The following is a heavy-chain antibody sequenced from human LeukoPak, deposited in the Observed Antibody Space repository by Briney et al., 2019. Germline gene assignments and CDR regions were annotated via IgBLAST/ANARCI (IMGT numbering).Heavy chain of an antibody. Sequence: PGGSLRLSCAASGFTFSSYAMSWVRQAPGKGLEWVANIKQDGSEKYYVDSVKGRFTISRDNAKNSLYLQMNSLRAEDTAVYYCARSWTYYDFWSGFAFDIWGQGTMVTVSS. CDR1: GFTFSSYA. CDR2: IKQDGSEK. V-gene: IGHV3-7*01. CDR3: ARSWTYYDFWSGFAFDI. D-gene: IGHD3-3*01. J-gene: IGHJ3*02.